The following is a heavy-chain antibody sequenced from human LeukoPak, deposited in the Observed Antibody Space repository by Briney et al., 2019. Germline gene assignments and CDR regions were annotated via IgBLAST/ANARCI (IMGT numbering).Heavy chain of an antibody. CDR1: GYTFTSYY. Sequence: GASVKVSCKASGYTFTSYYMHWVRQAHGQGLEWMGIINPNGGSTSYAQKFQGRVPMTRDTSTSTVYMELSSLRSEDTAVYYCARAGRSYDSSGYDHLFDYWGQGTLVTVSS. V-gene: IGHV1-46*01. J-gene: IGHJ4*02. CDR3: ARAGRSYDSSGYDHLFDY. CDR2: INPNGGST. D-gene: IGHD3-22*01.